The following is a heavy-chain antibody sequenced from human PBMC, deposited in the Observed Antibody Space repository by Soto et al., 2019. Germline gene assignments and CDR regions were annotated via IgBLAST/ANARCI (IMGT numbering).Heavy chain of an antibody. CDR3: ARWGIAAGDY. V-gene: IGHV3-33*01. Sequence: QVQLVESGGGVVQPGRSLRLSCAASGFTFSSFGMHGVRQAPGKGLEWVAVIWYDGSNKYYADSVKGRFTISRDNSKNTLYLQMNSLRAEDTAVYYCARWGIAAGDYWGQGTLVTVSS. CDR2: IWYDGSNK. D-gene: IGHD6-13*01. J-gene: IGHJ4*02. CDR1: GFTFSSFG.